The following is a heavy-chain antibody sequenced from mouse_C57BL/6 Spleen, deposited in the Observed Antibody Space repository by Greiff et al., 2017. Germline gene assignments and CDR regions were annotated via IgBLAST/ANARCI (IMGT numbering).Heavy chain of an antibody. V-gene: IGHV5-17*01. CDR3: AIDYGSPFPFAD. CDR1: GFTFSDYG. D-gene: IGHD1-1*01. J-gene: IGHJ3*01. Sequence: EVMLVESGGGLVKPGGSLKLSCAASGFTFSDYGMHWVRQAPEKGLEWVAYISSGSSTIYYADTVKGRFTISRDNAKNTLCLQMTSLRSEDTAMYYCAIDYGSPFPFADWGQGTLVTVSA. CDR2: ISSGSSTI.